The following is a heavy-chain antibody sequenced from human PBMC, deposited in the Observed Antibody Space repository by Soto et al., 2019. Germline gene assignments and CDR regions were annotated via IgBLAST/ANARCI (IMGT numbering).Heavy chain of an antibody. Sequence: QVQLVQSGAEVKTPGASVRVSCRAAGYSFSSYDINWVRQATGQGLEWMGWMNPNSGNTGYAQRFQGRVTMTRDTSISTAYMELSRLTFEDTAVYYCARGSRVLDPPWGQGTLVTVSS. V-gene: IGHV1-8*01. CDR1: GYSFSSYD. CDR3: ARGSRVLDPP. CDR2: MNPNSGNT. J-gene: IGHJ5*02.